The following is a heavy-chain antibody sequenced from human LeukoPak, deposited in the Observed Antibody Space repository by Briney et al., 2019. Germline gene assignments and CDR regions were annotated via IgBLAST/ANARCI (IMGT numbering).Heavy chain of an antibody. J-gene: IGHJ6*02. D-gene: IGHD2-2*01. Sequence: PGGSLRLSCAASGFTVSSNYMSWVRQAPGKGLEWVSVIYSGGSTYYADSVKGRFTISRHNSKNTLYLQMNSLRAEDTAVYYCASRGLVDGVVVPVAMPGPVYYYYGMDVWGQGTTVTVSS. CDR2: IYSGGST. V-gene: IGHV3-53*04. CDR3: ASRGLVDGVVVPVAMPGPVYYYYGMDV. CDR1: GFTVSSNY.